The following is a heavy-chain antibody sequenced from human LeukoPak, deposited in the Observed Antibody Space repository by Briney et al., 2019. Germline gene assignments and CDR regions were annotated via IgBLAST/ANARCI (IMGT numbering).Heavy chain of an antibody. CDR2: ISYDGSNK. J-gene: IGHJ3*02. CDR1: GFIFSNYP. V-gene: IGHV3-30-3*01. CDR3: ARQQTYGIVRDTAFDI. Sequence: GGSLRLSCAVSGFIFSNYPMHWVRQAPGKGLEWVAAISYDGSNKYYADSVKGRFTISRDNSKNTLYVQISSLRAEDTAVYYCARQQTYGIVRDTAFDIWGQGTKVTISS. D-gene: IGHD2-21*01.